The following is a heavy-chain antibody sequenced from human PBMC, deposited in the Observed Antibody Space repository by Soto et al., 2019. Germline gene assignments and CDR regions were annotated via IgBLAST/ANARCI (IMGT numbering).Heavy chain of an antibody. CDR1: GFTFSAYE. CDR2: ISPSSDTI. D-gene: IGHD2-8*02. Sequence: EVQLVESGGGLVQPGGSLRLSCASSGFTFSAYEMNWVRQAPGKGLGWVSYISPSSDTIYYADSVKGRFTISRDNAENSLYLQMNSLRAEDTALYFCEGILVVPAPGHDAFDIWGQGTMVTVSS. CDR3: EGILVVPAPGHDAFDI. J-gene: IGHJ3*02. V-gene: IGHV3-48*03.